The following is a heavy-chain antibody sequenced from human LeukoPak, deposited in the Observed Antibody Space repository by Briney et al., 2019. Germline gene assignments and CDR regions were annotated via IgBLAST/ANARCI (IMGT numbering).Heavy chain of an antibody. V-gene: IGHV1-69*13. CDR2: IIPIFGTA. J-gene: IGHJ6*02. CDR1: GGTFSSYA. CDR3: ARDDYYYGMDV. Sequence: ASVNVSCKASGGTFSSYAISWVRQAPGQGLEWMGGIIPIFGTANYALKFQGRVTITADESTSTAYMELSSLRSEDTAVYYCARDDYYYGMDVWGQGTTVTVSS.